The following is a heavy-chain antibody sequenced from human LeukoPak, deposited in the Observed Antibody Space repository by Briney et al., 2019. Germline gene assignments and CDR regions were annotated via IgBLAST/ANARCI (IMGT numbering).Heavy chain of an antibody. CDR1: GFPFEKYN. CDR3: ARSGLNYYFDY. D-gene: IGHD3-10*01. J-gene: IGHJ4*02. Sequence: GGSLRLSCAAAGFPFEKYNMNWVRQAPGRGLDWVSYISTGGDTIHYADSVKGRFTISRDNAKNSLYLQMNSLRDEDTAVYYCARSGLNYYFDYWGQGTLVTVSS. CDR2: ISTGGDTI. V-gene: IGHV3-48*02.